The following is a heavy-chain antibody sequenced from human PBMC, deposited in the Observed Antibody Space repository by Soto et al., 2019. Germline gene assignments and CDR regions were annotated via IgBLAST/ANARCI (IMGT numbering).Heavy chain of an antibody. V-gene: IGHV4-34*01. CDR3: ATGGLFSP. CDR2: INHAGTT. Sequence: SETLSLTCGISGEYFSAHYWSWIRQTPGKGLEWLGEINHAGTTDYNPSVEDRIIISADASKNQFSLKLTSVTAMDTAVYYCATGGLFSPWGQGTLVTVSS. CDR1: GEYFSAHY. J-gene: IGHJ5*02. D-gene: IGHD3-3*01.